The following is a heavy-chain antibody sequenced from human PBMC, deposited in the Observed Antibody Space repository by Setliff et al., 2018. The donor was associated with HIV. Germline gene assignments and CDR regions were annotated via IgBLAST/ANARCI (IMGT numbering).Heavy chain of an antibody. CDR3: TRDAVWGSYRPSYFQH. D-gene: IGHD3-16*02. V-gene: IGHV3-49*04. CDR2: IRSTPYGGTT. Sequence: GGSLRLSCTASGFTFGDYSMSWVRQAPGKGLEWVAFIRSTPYGGTTEYAASVKGRFTISRDDSKSIAYLQMNSLKTEDTAVYYCTRDAVWGSYRPSYFQHWGQGTLVTVSS. CDR1: GFTFGDYS. J-gene: IGHJ1*01.